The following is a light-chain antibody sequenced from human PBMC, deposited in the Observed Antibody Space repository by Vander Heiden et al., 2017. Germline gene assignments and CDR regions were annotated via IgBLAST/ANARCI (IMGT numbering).Light chain of an antibody. CDR2: ANN. J-gene: IGLJ1*01. CDR1: TSNVGSNI. Sequence: PAPRVPIPCSGSTSNVGSNIVTCYHQPPETAPKLLIHANNQRPSGVPDRVSGSKSGTSASLAISGLHSEDEAEYYCTAWDVSLNAYVFGAGTKVTVL. CDR3: TAWDVSLNAYV. V-gene: IGLV1-44*01.